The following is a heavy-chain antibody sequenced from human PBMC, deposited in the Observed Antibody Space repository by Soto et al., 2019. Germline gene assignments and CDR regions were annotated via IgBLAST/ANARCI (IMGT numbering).Heavy chain of an antibody. CDR3: ARGEGVSGERVNWFDP. J-gene: IGHJ5*02. D-gene: IGHD6-25*01. Sequence: SETLSLTCTVSGGSISSNYWSWIRQPPGKGLEWIGYLSLSGSTSYNPSLKSRVSISRDASKNQFFLKLTSVTAADTAVYYCARGEGVSGERVNWFDPWGQGTLVTVSS. CDR2: LSLSGST. V-gene: IGHV4-59*01. CDR1: GGSISSNY.